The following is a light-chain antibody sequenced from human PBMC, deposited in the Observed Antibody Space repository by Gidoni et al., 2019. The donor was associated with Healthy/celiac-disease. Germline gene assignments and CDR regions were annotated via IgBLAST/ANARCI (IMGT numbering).Light chain of an antibody. CDR1: QSVSTS. V-gene: IGKV3-11*01. CDR3: QQRRDWPRT. CDR2: DAS. J-gene: IGKJ1*01. Sequence: EIVLTQSPATLSLSPGERAPLSCRASQSVSTSLAWYQQKPGQPPRLLIYDASNRATGIPARFSGRGSGTDFTLTISSLEPEDFAVYYCQQRRDWPRTFGQGTKVEIK.